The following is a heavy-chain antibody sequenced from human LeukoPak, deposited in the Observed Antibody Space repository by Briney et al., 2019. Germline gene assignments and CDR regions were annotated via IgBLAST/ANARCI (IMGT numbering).Heavy chain of an antibody. CDR2: INTDGSST. CDR1: GFTFSSYW. J-gene: IGHJ5*02. V-gene: IGHV3-74*01. D-gene: IGHD6-13*01. CDR3: ARDPYSSPQLQDLFFDP. Sequence: GGSLRLSCAASGFTFSSYWMHWVRQAPGKGLVWVSRINTDGSSTSYADSVKGRFTISRDNAKNTLYLQMNSLRAEDTAVYYCARDPYSSPQLQDLFFDPWGQGTLVTVSS.